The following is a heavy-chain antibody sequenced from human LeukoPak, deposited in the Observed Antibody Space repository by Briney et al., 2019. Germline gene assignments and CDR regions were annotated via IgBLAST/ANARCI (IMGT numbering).Heavy chain of an antibody. CDR3: ARHPFATPFDY. CDR2: IYYSGDS. J-gene: IGHJ4*02. V-gene: IGHV4-59*08. Sequence: SETLSLTCAVYGGSFSGFYWSWIRQPPGKGLEWIGYIYYSGDSNYNPSLKSRVTMSLDTSKNQLSLRLSSVTAADTAVYYCARHPFATPFDYWGRGTLVTVSS. CDR1: GGSFSGFY. D-gene: IGHD2-15*01.